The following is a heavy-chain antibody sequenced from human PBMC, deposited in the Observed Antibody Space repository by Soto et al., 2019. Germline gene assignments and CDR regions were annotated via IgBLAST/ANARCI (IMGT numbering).Heavy chain of an antibody. Sequence: SETLSLTCAVYGGSFSCYYWSWIRQPPGKGLEWIGEINHSGSTNYNPSLKSRVTISVDTSKNQFSLKLSSVTAADTAVYYCARYSGWYYYFDYWGQGTLVTVS. CDR1: GGSFSCYY. V-gene: IGHV4-34*01. J-gene: IGHJ4*02. CDR3: ARYSGWYYYFDY. CDR2: INHSGST. D-gene: IGHD6-19*01.